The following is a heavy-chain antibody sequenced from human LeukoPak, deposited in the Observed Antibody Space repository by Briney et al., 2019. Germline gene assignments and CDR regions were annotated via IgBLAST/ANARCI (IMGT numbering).Heavy chain of an antibody. D-gene: IGHD4-17*01. CDR3: ARRYGDYGTIDY. V-gene: IGHV3-74*01. CDR1: GFTFSSHW. Sequence: GGSLRLSCTASGFTFSSHWMYWVRHAPGKGLVWVSRINGGGSITTYADSVKGRFTISRDNANNTLYLGMNSLRAEDTAVYYCARRYGDYGTIDYWGQGTLVTVSS. J-gene: IGHJ4*02. CDR2: INGGGSIT.